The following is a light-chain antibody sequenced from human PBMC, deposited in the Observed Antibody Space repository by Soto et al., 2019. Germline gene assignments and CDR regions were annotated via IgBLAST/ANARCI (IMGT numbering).Light chain of an antibody. V-gene: IGKV1-9*01. CDR1: QGISSY. CDR3: QRLNSYPLT. Sequence: QLTQSPFSLSASVEDRVTITCRASQGISSYLAWYQQKPGKAPKLLIYAASTLQSGVPSRFSGSGSGTDFTLTISSLQPEDFATYYCQRLNSYPLTFGGGTKVDIK. J-gene: IGKJ4*01. CDR2: AAS.